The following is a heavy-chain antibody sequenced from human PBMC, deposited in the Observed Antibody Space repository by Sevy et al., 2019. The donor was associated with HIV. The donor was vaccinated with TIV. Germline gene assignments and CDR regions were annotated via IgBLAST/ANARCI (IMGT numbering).Heavy chain of an antibody. V-gene: IGHV3-48*01. D-gene: IGHD6-13*01. CDR2: ISSSTI. CDR1: GFTFSSYS. CDR3: ARLSGYSSSWSYFDY. Sequence: GGSLRLSCAASGFTFSSYSMNWVRQAPGKGLEWVSYISSSTIYYADSVKGRFTISSDNAKNSLYLQMNSLRAEDTAVYYCARLSGYSSSWSYFDYWGQGTLVTVSS. J-gene: IGHJ4*02.